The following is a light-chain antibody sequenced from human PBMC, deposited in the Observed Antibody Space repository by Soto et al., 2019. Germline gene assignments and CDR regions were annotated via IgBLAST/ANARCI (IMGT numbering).Light chain of an antibody. CDR1: QSVSSTY. CDR2: GAS. Sequence: EIVLTQSPGTLSLSPGERATLSCRASQSVSSTYLAWYQQKPGQAPRLLIYGASGRATGIPDRFSGSGSGTDFTLTISRLEPEDFAVYFCQQSGNSPLTFGQGTRLEIK. V-gene: IGKV3-20*01. J-gene: IGKJ5*01. CDR3: QQSGNSPLT.